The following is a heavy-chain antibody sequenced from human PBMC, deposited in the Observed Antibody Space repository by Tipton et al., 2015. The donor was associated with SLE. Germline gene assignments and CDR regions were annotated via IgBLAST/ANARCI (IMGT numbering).Heavy chain of an antibody. CDR2: INTDGSNT. CDR3: ARGVNY. Sequence: SLRLSCTASGFTFGDYAMSWVRQAPGKGLVWVSRINTDGSNTNYADSVKGRFTISRDNAKESLYLQMNSLRAEDPAVYYCARGVNYWGQGTLVTVSS. J-gene: IGHJ4*02. V-gene: IGHV3-74*01. CDR1: GFTFGDYA.